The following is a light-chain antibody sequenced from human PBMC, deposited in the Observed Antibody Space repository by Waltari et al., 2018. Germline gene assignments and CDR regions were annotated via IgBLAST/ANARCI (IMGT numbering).Light chain of an antibody. CDR1: QSISSW. CDR2: KAS. Sequence: DIQMTQSPSTLSASVGDRVTITCRASQSISSWLAWYQQKPGKAPKLLIYKASNLESGVPSRFGGSGSGTEFTLTISSLQPDDFATYYCQQYDSHSPYTFGQGTKLEIK. J-gene: IGKJ2*01. V-gene: IGKV1-5*03. CDR3: QQYDSHSPYT.